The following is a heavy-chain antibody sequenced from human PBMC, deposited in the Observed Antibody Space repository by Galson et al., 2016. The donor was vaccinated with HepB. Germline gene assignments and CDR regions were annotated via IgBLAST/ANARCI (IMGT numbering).Heavy chain of an antibody. V-gene: IGHV3-74*01. J-gene: IGHJ4*02. Sequence: SLRLSCAASGFTFSSYWMHWVRQAPGKGLVWVSRINSDGSSTSYADPVKGRFTISRGNAKNTLYLQMNSLRAEDTAVYYCASYPGYFPGNWGQGTLVTVSS. D-gene: IGHD3-9*01. CDR3: ASYPGYFPGN. CDR1: GFTFSSYW. CDR2: INSDGSST.